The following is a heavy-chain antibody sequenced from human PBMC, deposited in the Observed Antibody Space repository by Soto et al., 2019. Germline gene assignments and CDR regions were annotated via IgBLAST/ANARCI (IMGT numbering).Heavy chain of an antibody. J-gene: IGHJ6*02. CDR3: ARDTRAVPTDYYGMDV. V-gene: IGHV4-4*02. D-gene: IGHD4-17*01. CDR2: IYHSGST. Sequence: QVQLQESGPGLVKPSGTLSLTCAVSGGSISSSNWWSWVRQPPGKGLEWIGEIYHSGSTNYNPSLQSRVTISVDKSKNQFALKLSSVTAADTAVYYCARDTRAVPTDYYGMDVWGQGTTVTVSS. CDR1: GGSISSSNW.